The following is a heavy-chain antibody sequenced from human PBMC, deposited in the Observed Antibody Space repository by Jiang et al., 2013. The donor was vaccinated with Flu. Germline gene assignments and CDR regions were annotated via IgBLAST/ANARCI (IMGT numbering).Heavy chain of an antibody. D-gene: IGHD2-21*02. J-gene: IGHJ4*02. CDR3: AKPHGGDMWVDY. CDR1: GYSFTKYW. CDR2: SILMTLIP. Sequence: CKASGYSFTKYWIGWVRQMPGKAWSGWGSSILMTLIPDIIRHSKARVTISADKSVNTAYLQWSSLKASDTAMYYCAKPHGGDMWVDYWGQGTLVTVSS. V-gene: IGHV5-51*01.